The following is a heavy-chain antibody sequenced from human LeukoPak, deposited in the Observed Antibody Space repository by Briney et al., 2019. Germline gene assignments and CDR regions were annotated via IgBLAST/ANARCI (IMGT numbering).Heavy chain of an antibody. V-gene: IGHV3-30*18. CDR2: ISCDGGTQ. CDR1: GFTFNNFG. Sequence: GGSLRLSCAASGFTFNNFGMQWVRQTPGKGLEWVTVISCDGGTQYYADSVKGRFTISRDDSKNTLYLQMNSLRAEDTAVYYCAKAFSSAYDYGPTDSWGQGTLVTVSS. D-gene: IGHD4/OR15-4a*01. J-gene: IGHJ4*02. CDR3: AKAFSSAYDYGPTDS.